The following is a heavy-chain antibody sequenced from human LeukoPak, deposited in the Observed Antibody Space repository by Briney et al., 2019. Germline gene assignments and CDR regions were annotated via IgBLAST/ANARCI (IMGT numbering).Heavy chain of an antibody. V-gene: IGHV4-59*01. Sequence: SETLSLTCTVSGGSISSYYWSWIRQPPGKGLEWIGYIYYSGSTNYNPSLKSRVTISVDTSKNQFSLKLSSVTAADTAVYYCAISHSVWTCFDYWGQGTLVTVSS. D-gene: IGHD3/OR15-3a*01. CDR3: AISHSVWTCFDY. J-gene: IGHJ4*02. CDR2: IYYSGST. CDR1: GGSISSYY.